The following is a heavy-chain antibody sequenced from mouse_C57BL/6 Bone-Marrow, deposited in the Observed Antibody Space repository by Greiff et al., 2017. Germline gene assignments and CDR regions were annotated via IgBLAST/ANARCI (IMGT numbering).Heavy chain of an antibody. V-gene: IGHV1-55*01. J-gene: IGHJ2*01. CDR1: GYTFTSYW. Sequence: VQLQQPGAELVQPGASVKMSCKASGYTFTSYWITWVKQRPGQGLEWLGDICPTSGGTNYNEKFKVKAILTVDTSSNTAYMQLSSLTSEDSAVFYCARSGPLGRSFDYWGQGTTLTVSS. D-gene: IGHD4-1*01. CDR2: ICPTSGGT. CDR3: ARSGPLGRSFDY.